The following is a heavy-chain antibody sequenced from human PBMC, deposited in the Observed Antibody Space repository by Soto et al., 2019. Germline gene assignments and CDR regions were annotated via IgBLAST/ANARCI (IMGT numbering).Heavy chain of an antibody. D-gene: IGHD5-12*01. V-gene: IGHV4-61*03. J-gene: IGHJ5*02. CDR1: GDSVSSDGYF. Sequence: SETLSLTCTVSGDSVSSDGYFWTWVRQPPGKGLEWIAYISYTGDTNYNPSLKSRVTISADKSITTAYLQWSSLKASDTAAYYCATLTRGFPDHWGQGTLVTVSS. CDR2: ISYTGDT. CDR3: ATLTRGFPDH.